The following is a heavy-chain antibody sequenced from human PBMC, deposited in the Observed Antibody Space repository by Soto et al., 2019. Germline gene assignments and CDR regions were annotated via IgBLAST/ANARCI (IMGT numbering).Heavy chain of an antibody. CDR2: IYHSGST. J-gene: IGHJ6*02. V-gene: IGHV4-4*02. Sequence: PSETLSLTCAVSGGSISSSNWWSWVRPPPGKGLEWIGEIYHSGSTNYNPSLKSRVTISVDKSKNQFSLKLSSVTAADTAVYYCARSGGIVLVPAAILPPYYYYYGMDVWGQGTMVTVSS. CDR3: ARSGGIVLVPAAILPPYYYYYGMDV. D-gene: IGHD2-2*01. CDR1: GGSISSSNW.